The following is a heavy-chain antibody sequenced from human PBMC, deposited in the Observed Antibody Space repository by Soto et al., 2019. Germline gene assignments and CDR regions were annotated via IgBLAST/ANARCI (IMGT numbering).Heavy chain of an antibody. J-gene: IGHJ5*02. CDR1: GYTFTSYG. V-gene: IGHV1-18*01. CDR3: ARGGLELLWFGEPPTWFDP. CDR2: ISAYNGNT. Sequence: ASVKVSCKASGYTFTSYGISWVRQAPGQGLEWMGWISAYNGNTNYAQKLQGRVTMTTDTSTSTAYMELRSLRSDDTAVYYCARGGLELLWFGEPPTWFDPWGQGTLVTVSS. D-gene: IGHD3-10*01.